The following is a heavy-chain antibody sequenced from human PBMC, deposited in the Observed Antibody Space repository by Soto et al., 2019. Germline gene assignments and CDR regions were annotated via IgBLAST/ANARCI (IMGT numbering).Heavy chain of an antibody. J-gene: IGHJ6*02. CDR3: ARDLGRAAAGLLRGYGMDV. V-gene: IGHV4-59*01. CDR1: GGSTSINS. CDR2: IYYRGST. Sequence: PSETVSLPCPVSGGSTSINSWSWIGQPPGKGREWIGYIYYRGSTNYNPSLKSRGTISVDTSKNQFSLKLSSVTAADTAVYCCARDLGRAAAGLLRGYGMDVCGQGTTVTVSS. D-gene: IGHD6-13*01.